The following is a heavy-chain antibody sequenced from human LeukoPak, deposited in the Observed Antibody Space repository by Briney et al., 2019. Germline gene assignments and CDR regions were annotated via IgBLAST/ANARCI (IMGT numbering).Heavy chain of an antibody. CDR1: GGSISSGGYY. V-gene: IGHV4-31*03. J-gene: IGHJ4*02. CDR3: ARFWSGYYHYFDH. CDR2: IYYSGST. Sequence: SETLSLTCTVSGGSISSGGYYWSWIRQHPGKGLEWIGYIYYSGSTYYNPSLKSRVTISVDTSKNQFSLKLSSVTAADTAVYYCARFWSGYYHYFDHWGQGTLVTVSS. D-gene: IGHD3-3*01.